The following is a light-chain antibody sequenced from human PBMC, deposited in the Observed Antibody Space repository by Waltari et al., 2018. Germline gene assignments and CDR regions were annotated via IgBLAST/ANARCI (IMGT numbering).Light chain of an antibody. CDR2: GAS. V-gene: IGKV3-20*01. CDR3: QHYLRLPVT. CDR1: QSVSRA. J-gene: IGKJ1*01. Sequence: EFVLTQSPGTPSLSLGERATLSCRASQSVSRALTWYQQKPGQAPRLLIYGASTRATGIPDRFSGSGSGTDFSLTISRLEPDDFAVYYCQHYLRLPVTFGQGTTVEI.